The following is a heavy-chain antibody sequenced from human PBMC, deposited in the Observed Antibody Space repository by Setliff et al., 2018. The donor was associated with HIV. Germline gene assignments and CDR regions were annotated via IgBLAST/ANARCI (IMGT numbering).Heavy chain of an antibody. CDR3: ARAKTIGVSAVFFDP. V-gene: IGHV4-61*09. Sequence: SETLSLTCTVSGGSMNSDSYSWTWLRQPAGKGPELIGHIYVGGSVIYNPSLASRVTISMVPSRNQFSLDLSSVTAADTAKYYCARAKTIGVSAVFFDPWGQGRPVTVSS. D-gene: IGHD3-3*01. CDR2: IYVGGSV. CDR1: GGSMNSDSYS. J-gene: IGHJ5*02.